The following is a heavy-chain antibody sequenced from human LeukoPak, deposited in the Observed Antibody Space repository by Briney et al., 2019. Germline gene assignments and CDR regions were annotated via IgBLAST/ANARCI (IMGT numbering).Heavy chain of an antibody. Sequence: ASVKVSCKASGYTFTSYYMHWVRQAPGQGLEWMGWINPNSGGTNYAQKFQGRVTMTRDTSISTAYMELSRLRSDDTAVYYCARERGVDCSSTSCYDNDAFDIWGQGTMVTVSS. D-gene: IGHD2-2*01. CDR1: GYTFTSYY. CDR2: INPNSGGT. J-gene: IGHJ3*02. CDR3: ARERGVDCSSTSCYDNDAFDI. V-gene: IGHV1-2*02.